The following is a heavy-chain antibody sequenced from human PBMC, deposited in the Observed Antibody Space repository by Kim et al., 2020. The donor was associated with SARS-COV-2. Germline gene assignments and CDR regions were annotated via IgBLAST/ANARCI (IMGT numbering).Heavy chain of an antibody. CDR3: ARRNGGSPYWYFDL. Sequence: YAASVGGRFTISRDDAKNPLYLQMNTLRGEDTAVYYCARRNGGSPYWYFDLWGRGTLVTVSS. D-gene: IGHD2-15*01. V-gene: IGHV3-74*01. J-gene: IGHJ2*01.